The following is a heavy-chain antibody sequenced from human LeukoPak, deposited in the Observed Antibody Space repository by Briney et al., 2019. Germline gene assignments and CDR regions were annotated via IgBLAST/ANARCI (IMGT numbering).Heavy chain of an antibody. V-gene: IGHV1-69*10. Sequence: SVKVSCKASGGTFSDYALNWVRQAPGQGLEWMGVFIPILGIANSTQKFQDRVTITADISTNTVYMELSSLRSEDTAVYFCAGIPVFGVVLHQEPVWGKGTTVTVSS. CDR2: FIPILGIA. D-gene: IGHD3-3*01. CDR3: AGIPVFGVVLHQEPV. CDR1: GGTFSDYA. J-gene: IGHJ6*04.